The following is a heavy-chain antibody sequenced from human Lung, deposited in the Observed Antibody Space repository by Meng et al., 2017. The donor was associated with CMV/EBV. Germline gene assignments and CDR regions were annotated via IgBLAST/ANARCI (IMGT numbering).Heavy chain of an antibody. Sequence: SXAASGFTFDDYAMHWVRQAPGRGPEWVSGITWNSGDKGYADSVKGRFTISRDNAKNSLYLQMNSLRPEDTALYYCAKAYSLLGNGMDVWGRGTTVXVSS. CDR3: AKAYSLLGNGMDV. V-gene: IGHV3-9*01. J-gene: IGHJ6*02. CDR1: GFTFDDYA. CDR2: ITWNSGDK. D-gene: IGHD2-21*01.